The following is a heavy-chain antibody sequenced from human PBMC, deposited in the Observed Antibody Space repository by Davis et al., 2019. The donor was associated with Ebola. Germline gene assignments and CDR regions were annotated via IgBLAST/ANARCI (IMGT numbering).Heavy chain of an antibody. CDR3: ARGPAATQSLDY. D-gene: IGHD2-2*01. CDR1: GFTFSDYY. J-gene: IGHJ4*02. Sequence: GGSLRLSCAASGFTFSDYYMSWIRQAPGKGLEWVAVISYDGSNKYYADSVKGRFTISRDNSKNTLYLQMNSLRAEDTAVYYCARGPAATQSLDYWGQGTLVTVSS. V-gene: IGHV3-30-3*01. CDR2: ISYDGSNK.